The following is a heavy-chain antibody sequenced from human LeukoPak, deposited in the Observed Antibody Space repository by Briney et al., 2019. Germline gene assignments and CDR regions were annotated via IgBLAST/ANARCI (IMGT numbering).Heavy chain of an antibody. CDR1: GFTFSSYS. CDR3: ARDRRYYDSSGYNWFDP. V-gene: IGHV3-21*01. D-gene: IGHD3-22*01. CDR2: ISSSSSYI. J-gene: IGHJ5*02. Sequence: GGSLRLSCAASGFTFSSYSMNWVRQAPGKGLEWVSSISSSSSYIYYADSVKGRFTISRDNAKNSLYLQMNSQRAEDTAVYYCARDRRYYDSSGYNWFDPWGQGTLVTVSS.